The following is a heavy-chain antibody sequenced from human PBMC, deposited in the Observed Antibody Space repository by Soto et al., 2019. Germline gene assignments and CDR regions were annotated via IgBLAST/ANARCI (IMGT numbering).Heavy chain of an antibody. J-gene: IGHJ6*02. D-gene: IGHD3-9*01. Sequence: EVQLVESGGGLTQPGVSLRLSCAASGFTVGSNYMRWVRQAPGKGLEWVSVIYSEGTPYYADSVKGRFTISRENSNNTLYDHMNNLTAEDTAVYYCARSTYYEILTGSYYYYAMDVWGQGTTATVSS. CDR3: ARSTYYEILTGSYYYYAMDV. V-gene: IGHV3-53*01. CDR1: GFTVGSNY. CDR2: IYSEGTP.